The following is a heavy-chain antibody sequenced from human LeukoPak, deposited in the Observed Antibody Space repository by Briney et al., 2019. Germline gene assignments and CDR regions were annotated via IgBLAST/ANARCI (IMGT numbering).Heavy chain of an antibody. CDR2: ISDNSGRT. D-gene: IGHD3-22*01. CDR1: GFSFRTYA. V-gene: IGHV3-23*01. CDR3: AREYDSSWPS. Sequence: PGGSLRLSCAASGFSFRTYAMSWVRQAPGKGLVWVSAISDNSGRTYYADSVKGRFTISRDNSKNTLFVQMNSLRAEDTAVYYCAREYDSSWPSWGQGTLVTVSS. J-gene: IGHJ5*02.